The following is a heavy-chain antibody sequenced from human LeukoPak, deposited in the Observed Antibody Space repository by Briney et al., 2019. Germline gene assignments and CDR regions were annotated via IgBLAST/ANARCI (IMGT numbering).Heavy chain of an antibody. V-gene: IGHV1-24*01. D-gene: IGHD1-14*01. CDR1: GYTLTELS. CDR2: FDPEDGET. CDR3: AKPTHVRGGPWFDP. Sequence: ASVKVSCKVSGYTLTELSMHWVRQAPGKGLEWMGGFDPEDGETIYAQKFQGRVTMTEDTSTDTAYMELSSLRSEDAAVYCCAKPTHVRGGPWFDPWGQGTLVSVSS. J-gene: IGHJ5*02.